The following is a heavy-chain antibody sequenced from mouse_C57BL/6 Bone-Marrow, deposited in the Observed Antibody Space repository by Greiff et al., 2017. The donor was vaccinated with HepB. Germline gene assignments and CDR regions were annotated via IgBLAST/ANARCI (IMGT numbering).Heavy chain of an antibody. D-gene: IGHD2-1*01. V-gene: IGHV2-5*01. Sequence: QLQQSGPGLVQPSQSLSITCTVSGFSLTSYGVHWVRQSPGKGLEWLGVIWRGGSTDYNAAFMSRLSITKDNSKSQVFFKMNSLQADDTAIYYCAKRGNSYYYAMDYWGQGTSVTVSS. CDR1: GFSLTSYG. CDR3: AKRGNSYYYAMDY. CDR2: IWRGGST. J-gene: IGHJ4*01.